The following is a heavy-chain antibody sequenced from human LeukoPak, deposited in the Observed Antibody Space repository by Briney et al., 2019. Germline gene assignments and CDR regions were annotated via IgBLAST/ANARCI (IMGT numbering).Heavy chain of an antibody. Sequence: ASVKVSCKASGYTFTGYYMHWVRQAPGQGLEWMGWINPNSGGTNYAQKFQGWVTMTRDTSISTAYMELSRLRSDDTAVYYCARAASYDSSGSLYGMDVWGQGTTVTVSS. V-gene: IGHV1-2*04. D-gene: IGHD3-22*01. CDR2: INPNSGGT. CDR1: GYTFTGYY. CDR3: ARAASYDSSGSLYGMDV. J-gene: IGHJ6*02.